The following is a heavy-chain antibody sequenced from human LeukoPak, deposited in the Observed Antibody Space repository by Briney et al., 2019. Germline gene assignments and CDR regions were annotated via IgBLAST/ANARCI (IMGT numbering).Heavy chain of an antibody. CDR1: GFTVSSNY. CDR3: ATYRQVLLPFES. V-gene: IGHV3-53*01. D-gene: IGHD5-18*01. J-gene: IGHJ4*02. CDR2: IFPSGGEI. Sequence: QPGGPLRLSCAASGFTVSSNYMSWVRQAPGKGLEWVSSIFPSGGEIHYADSVRGRFTISRDNSKSILSLQMNSLIAEDTAIYYCATYRQVLLPFESWGQGTLVTVSS.